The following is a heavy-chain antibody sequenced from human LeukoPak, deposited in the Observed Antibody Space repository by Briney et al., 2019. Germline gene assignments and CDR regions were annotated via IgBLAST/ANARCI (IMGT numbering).Heavy chain of an antibody. V-gene: IGHV4-31*03. Sequence: PSETLSLTCTVSGGSISGSYYWAWIRQHPGKGLEYIGYIYYSGSTYYNPSLKSRVTISVDTSQNQFSLILTSVTAADTAVYYCARLDGGNGWSPGWIDTWGQGTLVTVSS. CDR2: IYYSGST. J-gene: IGHJ5*02. CDR1: GGSISGSYY. CDR3: ARLDGGNGWSPGWIDT. D-gene: IGHD4-23*01.